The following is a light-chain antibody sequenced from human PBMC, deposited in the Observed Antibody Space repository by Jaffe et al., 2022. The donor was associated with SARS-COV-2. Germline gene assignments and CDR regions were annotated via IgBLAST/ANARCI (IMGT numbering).Light chain of an antibody. CDR3: ETWDSALTAGV. CDR2: DNN. V-gene: IGLV1-51*01. Sequence: QSVLTQPPSVSAAPGQKVTISCSGRSSNIGNNFVSWYQQLPGTAPKLLIYDNNKRPSGIPDRFSGSKSGTSATLGITGLQTGDEADYYCETWDSALTAGVFGGGTKLTVL. J-gene: IGLJ2*01. CDR1: SSNIGNNF.